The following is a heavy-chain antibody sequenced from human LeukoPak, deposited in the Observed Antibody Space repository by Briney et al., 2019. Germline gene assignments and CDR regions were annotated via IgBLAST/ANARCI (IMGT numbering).Heavy chain of an antibody. Sequence: ASVKVSCKASGYTFTGYYMHWVRQAPGQGLEWMGWINPNSGGTNYAQKFQGRVTMTRDTSINTAYMELSRLRSDDTAVYYCARDAPVDTAMALGIVDYWGQGTLVTVSS. D-gene: IGHD5-18*01. CDR3: ARDAPVDTAMALGIVDY. V-gene: IGHV1-2*02. CDR1: GYTFTGYY. J-gene: IGHJ4*02. CDR2: INPNSGGT.